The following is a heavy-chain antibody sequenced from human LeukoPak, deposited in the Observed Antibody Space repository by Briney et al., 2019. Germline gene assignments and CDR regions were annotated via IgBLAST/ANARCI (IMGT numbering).Heavy chain of an antibody. CDR1: GFTFSNFA. V-gene: IGHV3-30*03. Sequence: GGSLRLSCAASGFTFSNFAMHWVRQAPGKGLEWVASISYDGNTKYYEDSVEGRFTISRDNSKNTMYLQINSLRAEDTAVYYCSTHANLRPNPGHSDPRGQGILVTVST. CDR3: STHANLRPNPGHSDP. J-gene: IGHJ5*02. D-gene: IGHD4/OR15-4a*01. CDR2: ISYDGNTK.